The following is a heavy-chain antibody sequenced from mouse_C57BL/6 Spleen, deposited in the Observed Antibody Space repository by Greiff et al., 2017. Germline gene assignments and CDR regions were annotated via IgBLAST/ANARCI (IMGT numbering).Heavy chain of an antibody. J-gene: IGHJ2*01. V-gene: IGHV1-80*01. CDR3: ARTVVRGDYFDY. CDR1: GYAFSSYW. CDR2: IYPGDGDT. D-gene: IGHD1-1*01. Sequence: VKLMESGAELVKPGASVKISCKASGYAFSSYWMNWVKQRPGKGLEWIGQIYPGDGDTNYNGKFKGKATLTADKSSSTAYMQLSSLTSEDSAVYFCARTVVRGDYFDYWGQGTTLTVSS.